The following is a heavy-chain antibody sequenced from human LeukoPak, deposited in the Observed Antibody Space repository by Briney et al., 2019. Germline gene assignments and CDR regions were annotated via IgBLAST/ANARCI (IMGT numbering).Heavy chain of an antibody. D-gene: IGHD1-7*01. CDR2: ISWNSNYV. CDR3: TRAPIITGTEYYFDF. CDR1: GFTFDDYT. V-gene: IGHV3-9*03. J-gene: IGHJ4*02. Sequence: GGSLRLSCAASGFTFDDYTMHWVRQVPGKGLEWVSAISWNSNYVGYADSVKGRFTISRDNAKNSLYLQMNNLRVDDMALYFCTRAPIITGTEYYFDFWGQGTLVTVSS.